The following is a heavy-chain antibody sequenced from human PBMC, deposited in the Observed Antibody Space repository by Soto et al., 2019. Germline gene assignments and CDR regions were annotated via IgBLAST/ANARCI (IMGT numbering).Heavy chain of an antibody. CDR3: ARGGFYYDSSGHPFDY. Sequence: QVQLVQSGAEVKKPGPSVKVSCKTSGDTFSSYAISWVRQAPGQGLEWMGGIIPIFGTANYAQKFQGRVTITADESTSTAYMELSSLRSMDTAVYYCARGGFYYDSSGHPFDYWGQGTLVTVSS. D-gene: IGHD3-22*01. CDR1: GDTFSSYA. CDR2: IIPIFGTA. V-gene: IGHV1-69*01. J-gene: IGHJ4*02.